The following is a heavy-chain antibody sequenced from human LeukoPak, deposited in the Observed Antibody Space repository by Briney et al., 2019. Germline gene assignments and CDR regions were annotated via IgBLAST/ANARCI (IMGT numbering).Heavy chain of an antibody. J-gene: IGHJ4*02. Sequence: SETLSLTCTVSGGSISSSSYYWGWIRQPPGKGLEWIGSIYYSGSTYYNPSLKSRVTISVDTSKNQFSLKLSSVTAADTAVYYCARRKPRVPATLGNYFDYWGQGTLVTVSS. CDR3: ARRKPRVPATLGNYFDY. D-gene: IGHD2-15*01. V-gene: IGHV4-39*01. CDR1: GGSISSSSYY. CDR2: IYYSGST.